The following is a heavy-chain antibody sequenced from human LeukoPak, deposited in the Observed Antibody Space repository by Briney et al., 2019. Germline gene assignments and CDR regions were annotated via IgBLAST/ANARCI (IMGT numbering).Heavy chain of an antibody. CDR2: ISADGRDT. Sequence: PGGSLRLSCAASGLTLSNSAMHWVRQAPDKGLEWVAVISADGRDTHYADSVKGRFTISRDNSKNTVYLQMNSLRAEDTALYYCARDISGSANYYFDYWGQGTLVTVSS. V-gene: IGHV3-30*04. J-gene: IGHJ4*02. CDR3: ARDISGSANYYFDY. D-gene: IGHD3-10*01. CDR1: GLTLSNSA.